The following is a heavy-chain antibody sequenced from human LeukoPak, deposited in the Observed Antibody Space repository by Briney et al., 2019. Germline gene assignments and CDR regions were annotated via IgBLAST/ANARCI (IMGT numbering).Heavy chain of an antibody. CDR3: GRGNRPYGEHEAFDI. Sequence: PSETLSLTCTVSGGSISSSSYYWGWIRQPPRKGLEWIGEIDHSGSTNYNPSLQSRVTISVDTSKNQFSLKVSSVSAADTAVYYCGRGNRPYGEHEAFDIWGHGTTVTVSP. CDR2: IDHSGST. J-gene: IGHJ3*02. D-gene: IGHD3-10*01. CDR1: GGSISSSSYY. V-gene: IGHV4-39*07.